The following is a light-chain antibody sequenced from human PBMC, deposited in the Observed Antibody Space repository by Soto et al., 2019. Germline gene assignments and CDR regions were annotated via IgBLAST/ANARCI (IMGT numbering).Light chain of an antibody. Sequence: EIVLTQSPATLSLPPGERATLSCRASQSVRSYLTWYQQKPGQAPRLLIYDASNRATGIPARFSGSGSGTDFTLTITGLEPEDFAFYYCQHRSTWPLTFGGGTKVEIK. CDR2: DAS. V-gene: IGKV3-11*01. CDR3: QHRSTWPLT. J-gene: IGKJ4*01. CDR1: QSVRSY.